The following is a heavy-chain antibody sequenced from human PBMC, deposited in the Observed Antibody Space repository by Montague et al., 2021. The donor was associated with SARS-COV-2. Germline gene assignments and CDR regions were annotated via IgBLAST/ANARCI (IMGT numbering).Heavy chain of an antibody. J-gene: IGHJ4*02. CDR1: GLPLSTSGLC. V-gene: IGHV2-70*01. D-gene: IGHD6-13*01. CDR3: ARIPNDSWYVSYFDY. CDR2: TDWDDDK. Sequence: PALVKPTQTLTLTCTPSGLPLSTSGLCVGWIRQPPGKALEWLALTDWDDDKYYSPSLKTRLAISKDTSKNQVVLTMANMEPVDTATYYCARIPNDSWYVSYFDYWGQGILVTVSP.